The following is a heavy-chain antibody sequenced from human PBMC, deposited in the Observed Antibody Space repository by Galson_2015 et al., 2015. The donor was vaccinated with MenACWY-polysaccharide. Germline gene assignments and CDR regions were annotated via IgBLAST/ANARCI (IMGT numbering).Heavy chain of an antibody. CDR1: GLTFSNNW. Sequence: CLRLSCAASGLTFSNNWIHWVRQAPGKGLVWVSRINSDASSTAYADSVKGRFTISRDNAKNTLYLQMNSLRVEDTAVYYCVGPLGRGGSGAYGMDAWGQGTTVTVSS. D-gene: IGHD3-10*01. CDR2: INSDASST. V-gene: IGHV3-74*01. CDR3: VGPLGRGGSGAYGMDA. J-gene: IGHJ6*02.